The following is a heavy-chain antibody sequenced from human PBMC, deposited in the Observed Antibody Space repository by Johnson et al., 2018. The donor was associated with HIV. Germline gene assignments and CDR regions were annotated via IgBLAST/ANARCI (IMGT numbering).Heavy chain of an antibody. CDR3: AKGLCAGRGLWFGELGAFDI. Sequence: VQLVESGGGVVQPGRSLRLSCVASGFTFSTYWMSWVRQAPGKGLEWVANINQAGSEKSYVDSVKGRFTISRDNSKNTLYLQMNSLRAEDTAVYYCAKGLCAGRGLWFGELGAFDIWGQGTMVTVSS. CDR1: GFTFSTYW. CDR2: INQAGSEK. D-gene: IGHD3-10*01. V-gene: IGHV3-7*03. J-gene: IGHJ3*02.